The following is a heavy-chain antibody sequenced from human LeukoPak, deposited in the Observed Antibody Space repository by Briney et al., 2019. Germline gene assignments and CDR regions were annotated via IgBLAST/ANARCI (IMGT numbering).Heavy chain of an antibody. Sequence: GGSLRLSCAASGFTFSSYEMNWVRQAPGKGLEWVSYISSSGSTIYYADSVKGRSTISRDNAKNSLYLQMNSLRTEDTAVYYCARVQAVTTGGNYFDHWGQGTLVTVSS. CDR1: GFTFSSYE. J-gene: IGHJ4*02. D-gene: IGHD4-11*01. CDR3: ARVQAVTTGGNYFDH. CDR2: ISSSGSTI. V-gene: IGHV3-48*03.